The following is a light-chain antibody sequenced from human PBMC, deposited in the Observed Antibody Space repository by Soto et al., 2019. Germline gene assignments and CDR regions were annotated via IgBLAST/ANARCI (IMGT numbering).Light chain of an antibody. Sequence: EIVLTQSPGTLSLSPGERATLSCRASQNVSRSLLAWYQQKPGQAPRPLISGASSRASGIPDRFSGSGSGTDFPLTISRLEPEDFEVYYCQSYGDSLFTFGPGTKVDIK. CDR3: QSYGDSLFT. V-gene: IGKV3-20*01. CDR1: QNVSRSL. CDR2: GAS. J-gene: IGKJ3*01.